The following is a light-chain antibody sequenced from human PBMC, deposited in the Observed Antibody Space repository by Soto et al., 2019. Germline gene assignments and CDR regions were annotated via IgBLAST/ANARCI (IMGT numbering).Light chain of an antibody. CDR3: HQRQYWPPIT. CDR1: QSVSSD. J-gene: IGKJ5*01. V-gene: IGKV3-15*01. CDR2: GAS. Sequence: EIVMTQSPATLSVSPGERATLSCRASQSVSSDLAWYHQKPGQAPRLLIYGASTRATGIPARFSGSGSGTEFTLSINSLQSEDFAVYYCHQRQYWPPITFGQGTRLEIK.